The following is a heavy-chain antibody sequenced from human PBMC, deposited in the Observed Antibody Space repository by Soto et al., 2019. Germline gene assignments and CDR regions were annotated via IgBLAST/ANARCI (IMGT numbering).Heavy chain of an antibody. D-gene: IGHD4-4*01. Sequence: EVQLLESGGGLVQPGGSLRLSCAASGFTFSSYAMSWVRQAPGKGLEWVSAISGSGGSTYYADAVKGRFTISRDNSKNTLYLQMNSLRAEDTAVYYCAKTVLSNYEIFDYWGQGTLVTVSS. J-gene: IGHJ4*02. V-gene: IGHV3-23*01. CDR2: ISGSGGST. CDR1: GFTFSSYA. CDR3: AKTVLSNYEIFDY.